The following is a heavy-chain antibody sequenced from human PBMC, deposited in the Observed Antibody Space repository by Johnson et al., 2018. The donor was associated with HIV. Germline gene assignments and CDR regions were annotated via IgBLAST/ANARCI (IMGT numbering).Heavy chain of an antibody. V-gene: IGHV3-9*01. D-gene: IGHD3-16*01. Sequence: EVQLVESGGGLVQPGRSLRLSCAASGFTFDDYAMHWVRQPPGKGLEWVSGISWNSGSIGHADSVKGRFTISRDNAKNSLYLQMNNLRPEDTALYYCARQGGRVFYAFDIWGPGTMVTVSS. CDR2: ISWNSGSI. CDR3: ARQGGRVFYAFDI. J-gene: IGHJ3*02. CDR1: GFTFDDYA.